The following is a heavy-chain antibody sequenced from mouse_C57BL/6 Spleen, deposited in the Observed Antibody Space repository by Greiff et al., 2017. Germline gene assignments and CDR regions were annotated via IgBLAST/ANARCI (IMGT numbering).Heavy chain of an antibody. Sequence: VQGVESGAELARPGASVKLSCKASGYTFTSYGISWVKQRTGQGLEWIGEIYPRSGNTYYNEKFKGKATLTADKSSSTAYMELRSLTSEDSAVYFCAYGNYEVDYWGQGTTLTVSS. CDR1: GYTFTSYG. V-gene: IGHV1-81*01. J-gene: IGHJ2*01. D-gene: IGHD2-1*01. CDR3: AYGNYEVDY. CDR2: IYPRSGNT.